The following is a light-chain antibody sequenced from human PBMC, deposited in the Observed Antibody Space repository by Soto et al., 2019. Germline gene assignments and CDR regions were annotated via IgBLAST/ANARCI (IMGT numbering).Light chain of an antibody. CDR2: EVS. Sequence: DILLTQSPSTLSASVGDRVTISCRASQSINKWLAWYQHKPGKAPNLLIYEVSTLHSGVPSRFSGSGSGTEFTLTISSLQPDDFATYYCQHYSGDRATFCQGTKVEI. J-gene: IGKJ1*01. CDR3: QHYSGDRAT. V-gene: IGKV1-5*03. CDR1: QSINKW.